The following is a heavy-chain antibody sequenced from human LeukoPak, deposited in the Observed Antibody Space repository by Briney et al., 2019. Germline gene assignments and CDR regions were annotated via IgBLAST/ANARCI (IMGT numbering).Heavy chain of an antibody. J-gene: IGHJ4*02. CDR3: ASSHYYGSGHYDY. Sequence: GGSLRLSCAASGFTFSDYYMSWIRQAPGKGLEWVSSISSSSSYIYYADSVKGRFTISRDNAKNSLYLQMDSLRAEDTAVYYCASSHYYGSGHYDYWGQGTLVTVSS. CDR1: GFTFSDYY. D-gene: IGHD3-10*01. CDR2: ISSSSSYI. V-gene: IGHV3-11*06.